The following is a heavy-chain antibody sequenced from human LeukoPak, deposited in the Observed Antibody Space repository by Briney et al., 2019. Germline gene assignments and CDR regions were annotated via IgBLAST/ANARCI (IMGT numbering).Heavy chain of an antibody. V-gene: IGHV4-59*01. D-gene: IGHD6-19*01. Sequence: SETLSLTCNVSGGSISSYYWSWIRQPPGKGLEWIGYIYYSGSTNYNPSLKSRVTISVDTSKNQFSLKLSSVTAADTAVYYCASSLAVAGPFDYWGQGTLVTVSS. CDR2: IYYSGST. J-gene: IGHJ4*02. CDR3: ASSLAVAGPFDY. CDR1: GGSISSYY.